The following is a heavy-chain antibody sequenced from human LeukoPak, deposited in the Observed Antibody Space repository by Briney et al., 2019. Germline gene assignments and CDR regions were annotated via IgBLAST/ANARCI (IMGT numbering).Heavy chain of an antibody. CDR3: ARGNSGFDY. CDR2: INHSGST. J-gene: IGHJ4*02. V-gene: IGHV4-34*01. CDR1: GGSFSGYY. Sequence: PSETLSLTCAVYGGSFSGYYWSWIRQPPGKGLEWIGEINHSGSTNYNPSLKSRVTISVDTSKNQFSLELSSVTAADTAVYYCARGNSGFDYWGQGTLVTVSS. D-gene: IGHD7-27*01.